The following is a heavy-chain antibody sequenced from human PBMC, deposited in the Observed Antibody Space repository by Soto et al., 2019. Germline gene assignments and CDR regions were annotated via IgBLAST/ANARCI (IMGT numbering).Heavy chain of an antibody. CDR2: INHSGST. Sequence: SETLSLTCAVYGGSFSGYYWSWIRQPPGKGLEWIGEINHSGSTNYNPSLKSRVTISVDTSKNQFSLKLGSVTAADTAVYYCARGSPVFITNCSGGSCYSGSLNWFDPWGQGTLVTVSS. D-gene: IGHD2-15*01. CDR3: ARGSPVFITNCSGGSCYSGSLNWFDP. V-gene: IGHV4-34*01. J-gene: IGHJ5*02. CDR1: GGSFSGYY.